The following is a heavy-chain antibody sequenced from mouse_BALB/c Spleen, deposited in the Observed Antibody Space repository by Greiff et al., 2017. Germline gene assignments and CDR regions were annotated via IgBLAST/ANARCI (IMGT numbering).Heavy chain of an antibody. CDR3: AKGGNYFYAMDY. CDR1: GFTFSSFG. CDR2: ISSGSSTI. Sequence: EEKLVESGGGLVQPGGSRKLSCAASGFTFSSFGMHWVRQAPEKGLEWVAYISSGSSTIYYADTVKGRFTISRDNPKNTLFLQMTSLRSEDTAMYYCAKGGNYFYAMDYWGQGTSVTVSS. J-gene: IGHJ4*01. D-gene: IGHD2-1*01. V-gene: IGHV5-17*02.